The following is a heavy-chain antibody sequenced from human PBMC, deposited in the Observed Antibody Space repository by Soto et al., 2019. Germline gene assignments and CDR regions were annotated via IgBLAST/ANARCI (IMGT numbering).Heavy chain of an antibody. Sequence: EVQLVESGGGLVQPGGSLRLSCAASGFTFSSYSMNWVRQAPGKGLEWVSYISSSSSTIYYADSVKGRFTISRDNAKNSLYLQMNSLRAEDTAVYYCARDWKRFTSFGVATRTFDIWGQGTMVTVSS. J-gene: IGHJ3*02. CDR3: ARDWKRFTSFGVATRTFDI. CDR2: ISSSSSTI. V-gene: IGHV3-48*01. D-gene: IGHD3-3*01. CDR1: GFTFSSYS.